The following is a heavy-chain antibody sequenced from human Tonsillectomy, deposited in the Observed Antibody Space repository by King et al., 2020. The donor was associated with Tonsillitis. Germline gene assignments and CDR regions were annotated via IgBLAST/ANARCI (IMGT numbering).Heavy chain of an antibody. CDR3: ARASMVLIDY. V-gene: IGHV3-48*01. D-gene: IGHD3-10*01. J-gene: IGHJ4*02. CDR1: GFTFSSYS. Sequence: VQLVESGGGLVQPGGSLRLSCAASGFTFSSYSMNWVRQAPGKGLEWVSYISSSSSTIYYADSVKGRFTISRDNAKNSLYLQMNSLRAEDTAVYYCARASMVLIDYWGQGTLVTVSS. CDR2: ISSSSSTI.